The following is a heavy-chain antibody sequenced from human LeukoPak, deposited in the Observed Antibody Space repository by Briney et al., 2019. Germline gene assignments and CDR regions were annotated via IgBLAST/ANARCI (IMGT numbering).Heavy chain of an antibody. CDR3: ARGARPGVTGNYSFDY. J-gene: IGHJ4*02. D-gene: IGHD3-9*01. CDR2: VNHSGYT. CDR1: GGSFSGYY. Sequence: SETLSLTCAVYGGSFSGYYWSWVRQSPGKGLEWIGEVNHSGYTNYNPSLKSRVTISVDTSKNQFSLKLRSMTAADTAVYFCARGARPGVTGNYSFDYWGQGSLVTVSS. V-gene: IGHV4-34*01.